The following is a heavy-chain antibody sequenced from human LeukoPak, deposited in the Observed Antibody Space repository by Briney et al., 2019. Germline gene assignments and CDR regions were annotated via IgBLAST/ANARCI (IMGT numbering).Heavy chain of an antibody. Sequence: SETLSLTCAVSGGSFSGYYWTWIRQPPGKGLEWIGEINHSGSTNYNPSLKSRVTISVDTSKNQFSLKLSSVTAADTAVYYCARAGIQLGLVNWGQGTLVTVSS. V-gene: IGHV4-34*01. CDR1: GGSFSGYY. CDR3: ARAGIQLGLVN. D-gene: IGHD5-18*01. CDR2: INHSGST. J-gene: IGHJ4*02.